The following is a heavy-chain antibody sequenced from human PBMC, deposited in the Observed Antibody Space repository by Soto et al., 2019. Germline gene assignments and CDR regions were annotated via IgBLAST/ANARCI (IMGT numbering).Heavy chain of an antibody. V-gene: IGHV5-51*01. D-gene: IGHD3-16*01. CDR3: ARHITVSHVSCDYGMDF. CDR1: GYSFTSYW. J-gene: IGHJ6*02. CDR2: IYPGDSDT. Sequence: GESLKISCKGSGYSFTSYWIGWVRPMPGKGLEWMGIIYPGDSDTSYSPSFQGQVTISADKSISTAYLQWSSLKASDTAMYYCARHITVSHVSCDYGMDFWGQGTMVTVSS.